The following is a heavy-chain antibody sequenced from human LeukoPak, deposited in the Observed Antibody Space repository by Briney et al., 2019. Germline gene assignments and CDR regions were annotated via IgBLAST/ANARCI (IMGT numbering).Heavy chain of an antibody. Sequence: SETLSLTCSVSDGSIRAYYWSWIRQSPGQGLEWIGNIYYRGDINYNPSLKSRVIISIDTSKNQFSLKVTSLTAADTAVYYCATNKDWAEADWGQGTLVIVSS. CDR3: ATNKDWAEAD. V-gene: IGHV4-59*03. D-gene: IGHD3/OR15-3a*01. CDR1: DGSIRAYY. CDR2: IYYRGDI. J-gene: IGHJ4*02.